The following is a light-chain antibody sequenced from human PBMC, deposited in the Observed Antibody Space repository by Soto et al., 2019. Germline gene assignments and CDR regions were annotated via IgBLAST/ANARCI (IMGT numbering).Light chain of an antibody. CDR2: CAS. CDR1: QSVSSSY. Sequence: EIVLTQSPGTLSLSPGERATLSCRASQSVSSSYLAWYQQKPGQAPRLLIYCASSRATGIPERFSGSGSGTDFTLTISRLEPEDFAVYYCQQYGSSPLLTFGGGTKVEIK. CDR3: QQYGSSPLLT. V-gene: IGKV3-20*01. J-gene: IGKJ4*02.